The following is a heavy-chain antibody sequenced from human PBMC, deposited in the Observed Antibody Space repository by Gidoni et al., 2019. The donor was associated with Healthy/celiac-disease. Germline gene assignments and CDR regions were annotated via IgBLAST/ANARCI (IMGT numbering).Heavy chain of an antibody. V-gene: IGHV1-69*04. CDR3: ARGMVRGDYSPRFDY. J-gene: IGHJ4*02. CDR2: IIPSLGIA. Sequence: QVQLVQSGAEVKKPGSSVKVSCKASVGTFSSYAISWVRQDPGQGLEWMGRIIPSLGIANYAQKFQGRVTITADKSTSTAYMELSSLRSEDTAVYYCARGMVRGDYSPRFDYWGQGTLVTVSS. D-gene: IGHD3-10*01. CDR1: VGTFSSYA.